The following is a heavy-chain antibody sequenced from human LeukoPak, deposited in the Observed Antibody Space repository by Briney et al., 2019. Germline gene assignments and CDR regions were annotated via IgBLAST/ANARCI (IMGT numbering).Heavy chain of an antibody. CDR2: INHSGST. V-gene: IGHV4-34*01. Sequence: PSETLSLTCAVYGGSFSGYYWSWIRQPPGKGLEWIGEINHSGSTNYNPSLKSRVTISVDTSKNQFSLKLSSVTAADTAVYYCARCSSSGWYWGGMDVWGQGTTVTVSS. D-gene: IGHD6-19*01. J-gene: IGHJ6*02. CDR3: ARCSSSGWYWGGMDV. CDR1: GGSFSGYY.